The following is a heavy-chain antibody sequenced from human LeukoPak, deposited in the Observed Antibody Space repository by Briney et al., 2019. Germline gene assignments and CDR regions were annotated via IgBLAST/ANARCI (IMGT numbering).Heavy chain of an antibody. CDR1: GYTFTGYY. V-gene: IGHV1-2*02. CDR2: INPNSGGT. Sequence: ASVKVSCKASGYTFTGYYMHWVRQAPGQGLEWMGWINPNSGGTNYAQKFQGRVTMTRDTSISTAYMELSRLRSDDTAVYYCARDYRIAVAGTGGDYWGQGTLVTVSS. J-gene: IGHJ4*02. D-gene: IGHD6-19*01. CDR3: ARDYRIAVAGTGGDY.